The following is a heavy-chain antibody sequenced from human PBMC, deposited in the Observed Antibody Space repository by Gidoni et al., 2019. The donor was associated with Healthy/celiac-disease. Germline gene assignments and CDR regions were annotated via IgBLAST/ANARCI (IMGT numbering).Heavy chain of an antibody. CDR3: AREGSRSIKRGSDEPHYYYGMDV. V-gene: IGHV1-69*01. CDR2: IIPIFGTA. Sequence: QVQLVQSGAEVKKPGSSVKVSCKASGGTFSSYAISWVRQAPGQGLEWMGGIIPIFGTANYAQKFQGRVTITADESTSTAYMELSSLRSEDTAVYYCAREGSRSIKRGSDEPHYYYGMDVWGQGTTVTVSS. D-gene: IGHD5-12*01. CDR1: GGTFSSYA. J-gene: IGHJ6*02.